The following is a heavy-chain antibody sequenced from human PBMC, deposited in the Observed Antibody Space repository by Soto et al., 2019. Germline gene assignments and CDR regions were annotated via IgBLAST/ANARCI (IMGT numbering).Heavy chain of an antibody. CDR3: ATLRGAGGHFDY. J-gene: IGHJ4*02. CDR1: GFTFSTYA. CDR2: VSSGGGT. V-gene: IGHV3-23*01. Sequence: EVELLESGGGLVQPEGSLRLSCAASGFTFSTYAMGWVRQAPGKGLEWVSVVSSGGGTHYADSVKGRFTVSRDNSKTTLSLQMNSLRADDTAVDDCATLRGAGGHFDYWGQGALVTVSS. D-gene: IGHD2-15*01.